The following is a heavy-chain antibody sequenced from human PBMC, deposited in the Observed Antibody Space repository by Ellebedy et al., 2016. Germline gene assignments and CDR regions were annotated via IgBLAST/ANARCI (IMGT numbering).Heavy chain of an antibody. Sequence: ASVKVSCKASGGIFNNYAITWVRQAPGQGLEWMGRIIPIVGRTNYAQKFQARVTITADKSTNTAYMELSRLRSEDTAVYYCARDLGWVGNSYYYGMDVWGQGTTVTVSS. V-gene: IGHV1-69*04. CDR1: GGIFNNYA. CDR2: IIPIVGRT. D-gene: IGHD1-26*01. CDR3: ARDLGWVGNSYYYGMDV. J-gene: IGHJ6*02.